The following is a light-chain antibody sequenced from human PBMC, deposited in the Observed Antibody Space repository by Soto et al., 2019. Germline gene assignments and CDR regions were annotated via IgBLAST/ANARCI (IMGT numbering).Light chain of an antibody. CDR3: SSFAAFSTLGV. Sequence: QSVLTQPASVSGSPGQSITISCTGTSSDVGGYDYVSWYQHHPGKAPKLLIYEVSVRPSGVSSRFSGSKSANTASLTISGLQAEDEANYYCSSFAAFSTLGVFGTGTKLTVL. CDR2: EVS. J-gene: IGLJ1*01. V-gene: IGLV2-14*01. CDR1: SSDVGGYDY.